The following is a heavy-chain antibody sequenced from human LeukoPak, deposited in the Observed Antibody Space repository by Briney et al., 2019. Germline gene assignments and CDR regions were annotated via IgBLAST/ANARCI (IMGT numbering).Heavy chain of an antibody. J-gene: IGHJ5*02. CDR3: ARDDNSGYYSGP. CDR2: INPSSSGT. V-gene: IGHV1-2*06. Sequence: ASVKVSCKDSGYTFIDYYMHWVRQAPGQGLEWMGRINPSSSGTNYAQKFRGRVTMTRDTSISTAYMELSRLRSDDTAVYYCARDDNSGYYSGPWGQGTLVTVSS. CDR1: GYTFIDYY. D-gene: IGHD3-22*01.